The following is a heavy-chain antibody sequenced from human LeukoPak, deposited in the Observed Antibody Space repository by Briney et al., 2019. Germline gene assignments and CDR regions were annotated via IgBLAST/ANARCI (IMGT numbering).Heavy chain of an antibody. CDR1: GFTFSSYG. D-gene: IGHD2-15*01. Sequence: PGGSLRLSCAASGFTFSSYGMHWVRQAPGKGLEWVSAISGSGGSTYYADSVKGRFTISRDNSKNTLYLQMNSLRAEDTAVYYCAKDLLLYYYASWGQGTLVTVSS. V-gene: IGHV3-23*01. J-gene: IGHJ4*02. CDR2: ISGSGGST. CDR3: AKDLLLYYYAS.